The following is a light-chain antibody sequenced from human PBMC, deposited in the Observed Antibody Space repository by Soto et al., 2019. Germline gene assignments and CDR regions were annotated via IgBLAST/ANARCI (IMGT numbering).Light chain of an antibody. CDR1: QSVSNNY. V-gene: IGKV3-20*01. CDR3: RQYGNSPFT. J-gene: IGKJ5*01. Sequence: VMTQSPATLSVSPGEKATHSYRASQSVSNNYLAWYQQKPGQAPRLLIYGASNRATGIPDRFSGSESGTDFTLTISRLEPEDFVVYYCRQYGNSPFTFGQGTRLEI. CDR2: GAS.